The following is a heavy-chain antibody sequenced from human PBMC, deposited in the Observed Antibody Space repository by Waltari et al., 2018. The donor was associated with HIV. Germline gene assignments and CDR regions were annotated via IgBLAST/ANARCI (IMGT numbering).Heavy chain of an antibody. V-gene: IGHV3-33*01. CDR1: GFTFGSYG. CDR3: ARDKAPYSSSSAVDY. D-gene: IGHD6-6*01. CDR2: INYDGSNK. J-gene: IGHJ4*02. Sequence: VQLMESGGGVVQPGKSLRLSCATSGFTFGSYGIHWVRQAPGKGLEWVEVINYDGSNKFYAESVKGRFLISRDNSKNTLFLQMNSLRDEDTGLYYCARDKAPYSSSSAVDYWGQGTLVTVS.